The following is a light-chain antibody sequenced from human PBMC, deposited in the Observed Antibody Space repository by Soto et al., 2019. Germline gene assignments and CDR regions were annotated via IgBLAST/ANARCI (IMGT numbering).Light chain of an antibody. V-gene: IGKV1-27*01. Sequence: DIQMTQSPSSLSASVGDRVTITCRASQGIGNSLAWYQQKPGNVPKLLIYAASTLQSGVPSRFSGSGSETDFTLTITSLQPEDVATYYCQKHNGAPPFTFGPGTKVDIK. CDR2: AAS. J-gene: IGKJ3*01. CDR1: QGIGNS. CDR3: QKHNGAPPFT.